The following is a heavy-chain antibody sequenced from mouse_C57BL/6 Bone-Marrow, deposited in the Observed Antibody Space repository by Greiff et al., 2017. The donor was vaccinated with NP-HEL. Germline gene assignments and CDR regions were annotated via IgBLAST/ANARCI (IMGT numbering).Heavy chain of an antibody. CDR1: GFTFSDYG. CDR2: ISSGRSTI. D-gene: IGHD2-1*01. V-gene: IGHV5-17*01. CDR3: ARHCNFPDY. Sequence: EVQRVESGGGLVKPGGSLKLSCAASGFTFSDYGMHWVRQAPETGLELVAYISSGRSTIYYADTVKGRFTSSGDNAKNTLFLQMTSLRSEDTAMYYCARHCNFPDYWGQGTTLTVSS. J-gene: IGHJ2*01.